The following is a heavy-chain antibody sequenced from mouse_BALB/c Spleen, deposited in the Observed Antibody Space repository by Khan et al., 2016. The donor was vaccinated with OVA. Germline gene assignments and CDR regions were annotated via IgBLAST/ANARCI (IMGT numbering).Heavy chain of an antibody. J-gene: IGHJ2*01. D-gene: IGHD1-1*01. Sequence: EVQLVESGPGLVKPSQSLSLTCTVTGHSITSGYAWNWIRQFPGNKLEWMGYISYSGGTSYNPSLKSRISITRDTSKNQFFLQLNSVTTEDTATYYCARGNYYGYYFDYWGQGTTLTVSS. CDR2: ISYSGGT. CDR1: GHSITSGYA. V-gene: IGHV3-2*02. CDR3: ARGNYYGYYFDY.